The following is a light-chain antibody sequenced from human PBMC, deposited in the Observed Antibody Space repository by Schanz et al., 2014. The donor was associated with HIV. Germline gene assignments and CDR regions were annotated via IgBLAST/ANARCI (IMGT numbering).Light chain of an antibody. V-gene: IGKV3D-15*01. CDR1: QTVSNN. J-gene: IGKJ2*01. CDR2: GAS. Sequence: EIVLTQSPVILSLSPGERATLSCRASQTVSNNLAWYQQKPGQAPRLLIYGASTRVTGIPDRFSGSGSGTEFTLTISSLQPDDFATYYCQHYSSYSHTFGQGTRLDIK. CDR3: QHYSSYSHT.